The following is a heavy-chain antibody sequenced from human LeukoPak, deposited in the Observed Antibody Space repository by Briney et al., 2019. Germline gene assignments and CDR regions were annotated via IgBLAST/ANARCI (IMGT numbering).Heavy chain of an antibody. D-gene: IGHD3-16*01. J-gene: IGHJ3*02. CDR3: ARGSGLGVGYVSEI. CDR2: ISYDGSNK. CDR1: GFTFSSYA. Sequence: GGSLRLSCAASGFTFSSYALHWVRQAPGMGLAWVAVISYDGSNKYYADSVKGRFTISRDNSRNTLYLQMNGLRPEDTALYYCARGSGLGVGYVSEIWGRRTMVTVSS. V-gene: IGHV3-30-3*01.